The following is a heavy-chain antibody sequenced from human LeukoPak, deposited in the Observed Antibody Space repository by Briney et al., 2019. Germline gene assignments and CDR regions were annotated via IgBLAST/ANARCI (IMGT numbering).Heavy chain of an antibody. V-gene: IGHV1-69*13. Sequence: GASVKVSCMASGGTFSRSTISRVPEGPGQGLEWVGRIIPIFGTANYAQKFQGRVTITADESTSTAYMKLSSLRSEDTAVDYGTTAFGGSSYGADYWGQGTLVTVSS. CDR3: TTAFGGSSYGADY. CDR1: GGTFSRST. CDR2: IIPIFGTA. D-gene: IGHD5-18*01. J-gene: IGHJ4*02.